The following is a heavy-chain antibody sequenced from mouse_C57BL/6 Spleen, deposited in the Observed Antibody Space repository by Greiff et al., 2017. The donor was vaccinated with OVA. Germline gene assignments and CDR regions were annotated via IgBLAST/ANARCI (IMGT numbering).Heavy chain of an antibody. CDR2: IDPSDSET. V-gene: IGHV1-52*01. Sequence: QVQLQQPGAELVRPGSSVKLSCKASGYTFTSYWMHWVKQRPIQGLEWIGNIDPSDSETHYNQKFKDKATLTVDKSSSTAYMQLSSLTSEDSAVYYCARKDYSIPYAMDYWGQGTSVTVSS. J-gene: IGHJ4*01. CDR1: GYTFTSYW. CDR3: ARKDYSIPYAMDY. D-gene: IGHD2-5*01.